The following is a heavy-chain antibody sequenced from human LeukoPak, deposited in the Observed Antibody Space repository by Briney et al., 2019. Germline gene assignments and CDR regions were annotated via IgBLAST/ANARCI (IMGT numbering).Heavy chain of an antibody. CDR3: ARRDFWSGYYNY. V-gene: IGHV4-34*01. CDR2: INHSGST. CDR1: GFTFSNYW. J-gene: IGHJ4*02. Sequence: PGGSLRLSCAASGFTFSNYWMSWVRQPPGKGLEWIGEINHSGSTNYNPSLKSRVTISGDTSKNQFSLKLTSVTAADTAVYYCARRDFWSGYYNYWGQGTLVTVSS. D-gene: IGHD3-3*01.